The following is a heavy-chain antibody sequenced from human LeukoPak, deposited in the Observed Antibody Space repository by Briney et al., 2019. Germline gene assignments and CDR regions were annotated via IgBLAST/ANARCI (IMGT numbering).Heavy chain of an antibody. CDR2: IYDSGST. V-gene: IGHV4-61*01. J-gene: IGHJ4*02. CDR1: GGSVSSGSYY. D-gene: IGHD2-15*01. CDR3: ARDDGGSWTGFDY. Sequence: SETLSLTCTVSGGSVSSGSYYWNWIRQPPGKGLEWIGYIYDSGSTNYNPSLKSRVTISVDTSKNQFSLKVNSVTAADTAVYYCARDDGGSWTGFDYWGQGALVTVSS.